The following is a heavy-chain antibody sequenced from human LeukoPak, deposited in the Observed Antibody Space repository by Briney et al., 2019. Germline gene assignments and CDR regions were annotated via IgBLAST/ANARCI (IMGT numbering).Heavy chain of an antibody. D-gene: IGHD6-13*01. J-gene: IGHJ4*02. CDR2: IKQDGSEK. Sequence: GGSLRLSCAASGFTFSSYWMSWVRQAPGKGLEWVANIKQDGSEKYYVDSVKGRFTIPRDNAKNSLYLQMNSLRAEDTAVYYCARGEAYSSSLYYFDYWGQGTLVTVSS. CDR1: GFTFSSYW. CDR3: ARGEAYSSSLYYFDY. V-gene: IGHV3-7*01.